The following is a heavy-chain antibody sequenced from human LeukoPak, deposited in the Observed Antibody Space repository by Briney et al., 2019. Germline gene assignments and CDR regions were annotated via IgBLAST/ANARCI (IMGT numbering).Heavy chain of an antibody. CDR2: INPNGGRT. CDR3: ARTQISGYDDY. Sequence: GASVKVSCKASGYTFTRFYMHWVRLAPGQGLEWMGIINPNGGRTHYAQKFQGRVTMTRNTSISTAYMELSSLRSEDTAVYYCARTQISGYDDYWGQGTLVTVSS. D-gene: IGHD5-12*01. CDR1: GYTFTRFY. V-gene: IGHV1-46*01. J-gene: IGHJ4*02.